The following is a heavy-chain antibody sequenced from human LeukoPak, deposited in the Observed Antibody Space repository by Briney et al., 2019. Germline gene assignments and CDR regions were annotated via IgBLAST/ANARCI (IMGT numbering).Heavy chain of an antibody. V-gene: IGHV3-9*01. CDR1: GFAFDNYA. CDR3: AKGAYSGTPQTDFDY. J-gene: IGHJ4*02. CDR2: ISWNSGSI. D-gene: IGHD1-26*01. Sequence: PGGSLRLSCAASGFAFDNYAMHWVRQAPGKGLEWVSGISWNSGSIGYADSVKGRFTISRDNAKSSLYLQMNSLRAEDTALYYCAKGAYSGTPQTDFDYWGQGTLVTVSS.